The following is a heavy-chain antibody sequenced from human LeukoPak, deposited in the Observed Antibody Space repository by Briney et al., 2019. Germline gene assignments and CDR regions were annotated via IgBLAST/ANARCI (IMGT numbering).Heavy chain of an antibody. CDR3: ARSNQADDY. J-gene: IGHJ4*02. Sequence: GGSLRLSCAASGFTFSNYWMHWVRQVPGKGLVWVSRTDPGGSNTAYADSVKGRFTISRDNARNTLYLQMDSLRAEDTAVYYCARSNQADDYWGQGTLVTVSS. D-gene: IGHD1-14*01. V-gene: IGHV3-74*01. CDR1: GFTFSNYW. CDR2: TDPGGSNT.